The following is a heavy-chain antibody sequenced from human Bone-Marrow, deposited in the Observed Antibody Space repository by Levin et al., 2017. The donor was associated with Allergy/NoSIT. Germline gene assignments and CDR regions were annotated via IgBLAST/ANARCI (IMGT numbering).Heavy chain of an antibody. J-gene: IGHJ4*02. CDR2: IYSGGST. CDR1: GFTVSSNY. D-gene: IGHD4-23*01. CDR3: ARSQMTTVASPLDY. Sequence: ASVKVSCAASGFTVSSNYMSWVRQAPGKGLEWVSIIYSGGSTYYADSVKGRFTISRDNSKNTLYLQMNSLRAEDTAVYYCARSQMTTVASPLDYWGQGTLVTVSS. V-gene: IGHV3-53*01.